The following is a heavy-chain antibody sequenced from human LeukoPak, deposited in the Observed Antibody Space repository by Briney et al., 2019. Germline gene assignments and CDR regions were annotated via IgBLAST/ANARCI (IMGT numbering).Heavy chain of an antibody. Sequence: TSETLSLTCTVSGGSISSYYWSWIRQPAGKGLEWIGRIYTSGSTNYNPSLKSRVTMSVDTSKNQFSLKLSSVTAADTAVYYCAREGWGVAVAVSPYYYYYMDVWGKGTTVTVSS. V-gene: IGHV4-4*07. CDR1: GGSISSYY. CDR3: AREGWGVAVAVSPYYYYYMDV. CDR2: IYTSGST. D-gene: IGHD6-19*01. J-gene: IGHJ6*03.